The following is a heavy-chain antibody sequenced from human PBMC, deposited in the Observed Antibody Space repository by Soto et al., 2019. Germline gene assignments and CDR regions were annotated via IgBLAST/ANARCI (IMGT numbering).Heavy chain of an antibody. D-gene: IGHD2-15*01. V-gene: IGHV3-11*01. CDR2: ISSSGTGI. J-gene: IGHJ3*02. CDR3: ARAYSDAFDI. Sequence: GGSLRLSCAASGFTFSDYYMTWIRQAPGKGLEWVSYISSSGTGIYYADSVRGRFTISRDNAKNSVYLQMSSLRAEDTAVYYCARAYSDAFDIWGQGTMVTVSS. CDR1: GFTFSDYY.